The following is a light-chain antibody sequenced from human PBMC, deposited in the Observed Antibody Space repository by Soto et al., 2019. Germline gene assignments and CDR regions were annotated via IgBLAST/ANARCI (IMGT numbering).Light chain of an antibody. CDR1: QSVSSN. V-gene: IGKV3D-11*02. CDR2: DAS. J-gene: IGKJ5*01. Sequence: EIVLTQSPGTLSLSPGERTTLSCRASQSVSSNFLDWYQQKPGQAPRLLIYDASNRAPGIPARFSGSGPGTDFTLTISSLEPEDFAVYYCQQRTNWQITFGQGTRLEIK. CDR3: QQRTNWQIT.